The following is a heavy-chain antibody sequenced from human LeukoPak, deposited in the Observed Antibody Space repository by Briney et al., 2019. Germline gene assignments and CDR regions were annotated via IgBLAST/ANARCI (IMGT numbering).Heavy chain of an antibody. D-gene: IGHD4-17*01. J-gene: IGHJ6*03. CDR3: ARLDGDYIARYYYYYMDV. V-gene: IGHV4-34*01. Sequence: SETLSLTCAVYGGSFSGYYWSWIRQPPGKGLEWIGEINHSGSTNYNPSLKSRVTISVDTSKNQFSLKLSSVTAADTAVHYCARLDGDYIARYYYYYMDVWGKGTTVTVSS. CDR2: INHSGST. CDR1: GGSFSGYY.